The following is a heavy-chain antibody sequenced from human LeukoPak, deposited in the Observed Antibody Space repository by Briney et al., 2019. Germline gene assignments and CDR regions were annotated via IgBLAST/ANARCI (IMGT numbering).Heavy chain of an antibody. CDR1: GYTFTNNY. J-gene: IGHJ4*02. CDR2: IYPRDGST. V-gene: IGHV1-46*01. Sequence: ASVKVSCKASGYTFTNNYLHWVRQAPGQGLEWMGMIYPRDGSTSYAQNFQGRVTVTRDTSTTTVHMELRGLRSEDTAVYYCARDQEGSDYWGQGTVVTVSS. CDR3: ARDQEGSDY.